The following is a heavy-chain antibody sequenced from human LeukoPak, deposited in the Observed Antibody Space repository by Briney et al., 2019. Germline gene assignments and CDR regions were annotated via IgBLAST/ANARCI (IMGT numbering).Heavy chain of an antibody. J-gene: IGHJ5*02. V-gene: IGHV1-46*01. CDR1: GYTFTSYY. Sequence: ASVKVSCKASGYTFTSYYMHWVRQAPGQGLEWLEKINPSGGSTSYAQKFQGRVTMTRDTSTSTVYMELSSLRSEDTAVYYCARGEADYGDYFNWFDPWGQGTLVTVSS. CDR3: ARGEADYGDYFNWFDP. D-gene: IGHD4-17*01. CDR2: INPSGGST.